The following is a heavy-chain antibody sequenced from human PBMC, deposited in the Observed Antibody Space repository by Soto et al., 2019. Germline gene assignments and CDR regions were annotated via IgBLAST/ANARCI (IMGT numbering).Heavy chain of an antibody. CDR3: ARVYYDILTGYPPQIDY. D-gene: IGHD3-9*01. V-gene: IGHV5-10-1*01. CDR1: GYSVTSYW. CDR2: IDPSDSYT. Sequence: PGESLKISCKGSGYSVTSYWISWVRQMPGKGLEWMGRIDPSDSYTNYSPSFQGHVTISADKSISTAYLQWSSLKASDTAMYYCARVYYDILTGYPPQIDYWGQGTLVTVS. J-gene: IGHJ4*02.